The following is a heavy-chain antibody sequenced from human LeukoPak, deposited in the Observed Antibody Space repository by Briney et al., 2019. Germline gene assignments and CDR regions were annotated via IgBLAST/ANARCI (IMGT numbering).Heavy chain of an antibody. CDR1: GFTVSSNY. Sequence: SGGSLRLSCAASGFTVSSNYMSWVRQAPGKGLEWVSVIYSGGTTYYADSVKGRFTISRDNSKNTLYLQMDSLRAEDTAVYYCASISTVHAFDIWGQGTMVTVSS. V-gene: IGHV3-53*01. D-gene: IGHD4-17*01. J-gene: IGHJ3*02. CDR3: ASISTVHAFDI. CDR2: IYSGGTT.